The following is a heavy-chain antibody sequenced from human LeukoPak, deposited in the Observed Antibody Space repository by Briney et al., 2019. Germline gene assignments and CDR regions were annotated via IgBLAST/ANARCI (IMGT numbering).Heavy chain of an antibody. CDR3: ARDDTVALGAFDI. V-gene: IGHV3-11*04. J-gene: IGHJ3*02. Sequence: KPGGSLRLSCAASGFRFSDYYMKWIRQAPRKGLECVSHISRSGSTIYYADSVKGRFTISRDNAKNSLYLQMNSLRVEDTAVYYCARDDTVALGAFDIWGQGTMVTVSS. CDR2: ISRSGSTI. CDR1: GFRFSDYY. D-gene: IGHD4-23*01.